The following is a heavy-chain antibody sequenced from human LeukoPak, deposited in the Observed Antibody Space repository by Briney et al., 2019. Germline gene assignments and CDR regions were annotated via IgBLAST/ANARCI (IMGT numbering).Heavy chain of an antibody. CDR2: MKEDGSEK. D-gene: IGHD4-11*01. CDR1: GFTFSNYW. Sequence: GGCLRLSSAAPGFTFSNYWTSWGRQAPGKGLEGVANMKEDGSEKNYVDSVKGRFTISRDNAQDSLYLQMNSLRAEDTAVYYCARDRGYSNFDYWGQGTLVTVSS. J-gene: IGHJ4*02. CDR3: ARDRGYSNFDY. V-gene: IGHV3-7*01.